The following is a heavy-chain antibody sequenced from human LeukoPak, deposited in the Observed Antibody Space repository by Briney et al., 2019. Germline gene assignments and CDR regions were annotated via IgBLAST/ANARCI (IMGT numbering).Heavy chain of an antibody. CDR1: AYTFSSFG. Sequence: ASVKVSCKASAYTFSSFGISWVRQAPGQGLEWMGWINVRNGNTNYAQRLQGRVTMTTDTSTSTAYMELRSLRSDDTAVYYCASWRLGSSSWWGFDYWGQGTLVTVSS. V-gene: IGHV1-18*01. CDR2: INVRNGNT. D-gene: IGHD6-13*01. J-gene: IGHJ4*02. CDR3: ASWRLGSSSWWGFDY.